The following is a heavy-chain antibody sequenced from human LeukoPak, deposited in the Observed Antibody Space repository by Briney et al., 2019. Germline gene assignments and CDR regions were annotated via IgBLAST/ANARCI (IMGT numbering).Heavy chain of an antibody. CDR3: ARAYNWNYGILYYFDY. V-gene: IGHV1-46*01. J-gene: IGHJ4*02. CDR2: INPSGGST. CDR1: GYSFTSYY. D-gene: IGHD1-7*01. Sequence: GASVKVSCKTSGYSFTSYYIHWVRQAPGQGLEWMGIINPSGGSTSYAQKFQDTVTMTRDMSTSTVYMELSSLRSEDTAVYYCARAYNWNYGILYYFDYWGQETLVTVSS.